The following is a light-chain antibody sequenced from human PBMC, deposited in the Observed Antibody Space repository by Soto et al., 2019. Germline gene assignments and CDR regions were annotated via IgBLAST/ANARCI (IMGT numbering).Light chain of an antibody. V-gene: IGKV3-20*01. CDR3: QQYGSPWT. CDR2: GAS. Sequence: ENVLTQSPGTLSLSPGDRATLSCRASQSVSSSYLAWYQQKPGQAPRLLIYGASIRATGIPDMFSGSWSGTDFTLTISRLEPEDFAVYYCQQYGSPWTFGQGTQVEIK. J-gene: IGKJ1*01. CDR1: QSVSSSY.